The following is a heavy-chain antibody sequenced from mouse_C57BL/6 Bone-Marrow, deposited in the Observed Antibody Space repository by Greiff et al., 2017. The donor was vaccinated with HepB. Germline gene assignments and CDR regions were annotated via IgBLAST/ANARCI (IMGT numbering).Heavy chain of an antibody. Sequence: VQLQQPGAELVRPGTSVKLSCKASGYTFTSYWMHWEKQRPGQGLEWIGVIDPSDSYTNYNQKFKGKATLTVDTSSSTAYMQLSSLTSEDSAVFYCARGHYALYYFDYWGQGTTLTVSS. CDR1: GYTFTSYW. CDR3: ARGHYALYYFDY. V-gene: IGHV1-59*01. CDR2: IDPSDSYT. J-gene: IGHJ2*01. D-gene: IGHD1-1*02.